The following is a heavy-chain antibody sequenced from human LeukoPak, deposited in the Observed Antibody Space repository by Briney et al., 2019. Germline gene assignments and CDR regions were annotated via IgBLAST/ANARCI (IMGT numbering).Heavy chain of an antibody. CDR1: GGSISSGDYY. Sequence: SETLSLNCTVSGGSISSGDYYWSWIRQPPGKGLEWIGYIYYSGSTYYNPSLKSRVTISVDTSKNQFSLKLSSVTAADTAVYYCARDPLYGSGEDAFDIWGQGTMVTVSS. V-gene: IGHV4-30-4*01. D-gene: IGHD3-10*01. J-gene: IGHJ3*02. CDR2: IYYSGST. CDR3: ARDPLYGSGEDAFDI.